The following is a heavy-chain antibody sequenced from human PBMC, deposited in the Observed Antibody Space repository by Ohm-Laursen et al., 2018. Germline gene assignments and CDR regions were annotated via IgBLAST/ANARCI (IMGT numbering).Heavy chain of an antibody. D-gene: IGHD4-23*01. CDR1: GGSMNNYF. V-gene: IGHV4-4*07. CDR2: ISSSGSS. Sequence: SETLSLTCTVSGGSMNNYFWTWIRQPAGKGLEWIGRISSSGSSNYNPSPKSRVTMSVDTPKNQFSLNLMSVTAADTAVYYCATFMTSRWVVFDVWGQGTMVTVSS. CDR3: ATFMTSRWVVFDV. J-gene: IGHJ3*01.